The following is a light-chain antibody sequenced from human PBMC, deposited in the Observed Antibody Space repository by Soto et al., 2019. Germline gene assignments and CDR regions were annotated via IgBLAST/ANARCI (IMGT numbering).Light chain of an antibody. CDR2: LNSDGSH. Sequence: QPVLTQSPSASASLGASVKLTCTLSSGHSSYAIAWHQQQPEKGPRYLMKLNSDGSHYKGGGIPDRFSGSSSGAERYLTISSLQSEDEPDYYCQTWGTGIQVFGTGTKVTVL. CDR3: QTWGTGIQV. CDR1: SGHSSYA. J-gene: IGLJ1*01. V-gene: IGLV4-69*01.